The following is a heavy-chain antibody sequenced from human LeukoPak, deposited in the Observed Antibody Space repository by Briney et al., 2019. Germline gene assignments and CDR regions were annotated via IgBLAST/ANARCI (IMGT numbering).Heavy chain of an antibody. CDR2: IKKDGSEK. V-gene: IGHV3-7*01. D-gene: IGHD2/OR15-2a*01. CDR3: AGGAGFLIDY. CDR1: GFTFSNYW. J-gene: IGHJ4*02. Sequence: PGGSLRLSCAASGFTFSNYWMNWVRQAPGKGPEWVGIIKKDGSEKYYVDSVKGRFTISRDNAKNSLYLQMNSLRADDTAVYFCAGGAGFLIDYWGQGALVTVSS.